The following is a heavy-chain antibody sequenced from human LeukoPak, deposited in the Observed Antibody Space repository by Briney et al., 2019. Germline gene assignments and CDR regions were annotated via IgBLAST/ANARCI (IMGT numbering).Heavy chain of an antibody. CDR1: GDSISNHY. V-gene: IGHV4-4*07. CDR3: AREASHSSGPKNAFDI. J-gene: IGHJ3*02. Sequence: SETLSLTCTVSGDSISNHYWTWVRQPAGKGLEWIGRIYRNGNTNYNSSLKGRVTMSVDTSKNQFSLKLSSVTAADTAVYYCAREASHSSGPKNAFDIWGQGTMVTVSS. CDR2: IYRNGNT. D-gene: IGHD6-19*01.